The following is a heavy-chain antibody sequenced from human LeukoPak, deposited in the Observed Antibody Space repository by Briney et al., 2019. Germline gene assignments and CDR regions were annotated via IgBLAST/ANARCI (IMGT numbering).Heavy chain of an antibody. D-gene: IGHD6-19*01. CDR2: IIPILGIA. CDR3: ARVPYSNGWYRDY. J-gene: IGHJ4*02. CDR1: GGTFSSYA. Sequence: ASVKVSCKASGGTFSSYAISWVRQAPGRGLEWMGRIIPILGIANYAQKFQGRVTITADKSTSTAYMELSSLRSEDTAVYYCARVPYSNGWYRDYWGQGTLVTVSS. V-gene: IGHV1-69*04.